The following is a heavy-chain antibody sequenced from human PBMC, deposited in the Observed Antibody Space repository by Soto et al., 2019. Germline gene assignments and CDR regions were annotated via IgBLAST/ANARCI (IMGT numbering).Heavy chain of an antibody. CDR2: VSDSSSRI. CDR3: ARGRITVAGYDY. Sequence: EVQLVESGGGLVQPGGSLRLSCAASGFTFSSYGMSWVRQAPGKGLEWVSYVSDSSSRIIYADSVKGRFTISRDNAKNSLYLRMNSLTAEDTAVYYCARGRITVAGYDYWGQGTLVTVSS. J-gene: IGHJ4*02. D-gene: IGHD6-19*01. CDR1: GFTFSSYG. V-gene: IGHV3-48*01.